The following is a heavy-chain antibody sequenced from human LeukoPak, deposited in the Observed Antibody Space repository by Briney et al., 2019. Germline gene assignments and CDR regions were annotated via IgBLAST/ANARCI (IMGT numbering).Heavy chain of an antibody. CDR3: ARTVYYDFWSGLSYYFDY. J-gene: IGHJ4*02. V-gene: IGHV3-53*01. CDR2: IYSGGST. Sequence: GGSLRLSCAASGFTVSSNYMSWVRQAPGKGLEWVSVIYSGGSTYYADSVKGRFTISRDNSKNTLYLQMNSLRAEDTAVYYCARTVYYDFWSGLSYYFDYWGQGTLVTVSS. D-gene: IGHD3-3*01. CDR1: GFTVSSNY.